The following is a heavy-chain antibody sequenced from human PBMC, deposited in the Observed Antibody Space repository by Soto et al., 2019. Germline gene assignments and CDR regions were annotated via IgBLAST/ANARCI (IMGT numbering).Heavy chain of an antibody. V-gene: IGHV3-73*01. CDR2: IRSKANSYAT. J-gene: IGHJ6*02. CDR3: TRADLRLYGMDV. CDR1: GFTFSGSA. Sequence: PGGSLRLSCAASGFTFSGSAMHWVRQASGKGLEWVGRIRSKANSYATAYAASVKGRFTISRDDSKNTAYLQMNSLKTEDTAVYYCTRADLRLYGMDVWGQGTTVTVSS. D-gene: IGHD5-12*01.